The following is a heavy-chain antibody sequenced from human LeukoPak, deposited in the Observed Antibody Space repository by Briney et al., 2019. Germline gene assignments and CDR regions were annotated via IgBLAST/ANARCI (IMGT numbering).Heavy chain of an antibody. J-gene: IGHJ6*02. CDR2: ISWNSVSI. CDR3: AKDIAAYYGMDV. D-gene: IGHD6-25*01. CDR1: GFTFDDYA. Sequence: GRSLRLSCAASGFTFDDYAMHWVRQAPGKGLEWVSGISWNSVSIDYADSVKGRFTISRDNAKNSLYLQMNSLRAEDTALYYCAKDIAAYYGMDVWGQGTTVTVSS. V-gene: IGHV3-9*01.